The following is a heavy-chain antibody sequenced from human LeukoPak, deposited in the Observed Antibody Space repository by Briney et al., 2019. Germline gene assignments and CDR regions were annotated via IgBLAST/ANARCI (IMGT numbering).Heavy chain of an antibody. D-gene: IGHD6-6*01. CDR2: ISSSGSTI. CDR3: ARGKGRIAALGRGIDY. CDR1: GFTFSDYY. V-gene: IGHV3-11*01. J-gene: IGHJ4*02. Sequence: GGSLRLSCAASGFTFSDYYMSWIRQAPGKGLEWVSYISSSGSTIYYADSVKGRFTISRDNAKNSLYLQMNSLRAKDTAVYYCARGKGRIAALGRGIDYWGQGTLVTVSS.